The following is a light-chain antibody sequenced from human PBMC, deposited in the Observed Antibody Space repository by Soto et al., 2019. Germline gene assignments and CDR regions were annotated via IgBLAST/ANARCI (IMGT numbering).Light chain of an antibody. Sequence: DIQMTQSPSSLSASVGDRVTITCRASQSISSYLNWYQQKPGKAPKLLIYAASSLQSGVPSRFSGSGSGTEFTLTISSLQPDDFATYYCQQHFSYWTFGQGTKV. J-gene: IGKJ1*01. CDR1: QSISSY. V-gene: IGKV1-39*01. CDR2: AAS. CDR3: QQHFSYWT.